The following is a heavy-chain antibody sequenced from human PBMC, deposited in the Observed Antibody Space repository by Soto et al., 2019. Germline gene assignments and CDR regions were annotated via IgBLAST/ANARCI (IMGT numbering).Heavy chain of an antibody. CDR3: AREAPAGLVY. J-gene: IGHJ4*02. V-gene: IGHV1-69*13. Sequence: SVKVSCKASGGTFSSYSISWVRQAPGRGLEWMGGIIPIFGTANYAQKFQGRVTITADESTSTAYMELSSLRSEDTAVYYCAREAPAGLVYWGQGTLVTVSS. D-gene: IGHD6-13*01. CDR1: GGTFSSYS. CDR2: IIPIFGTA.